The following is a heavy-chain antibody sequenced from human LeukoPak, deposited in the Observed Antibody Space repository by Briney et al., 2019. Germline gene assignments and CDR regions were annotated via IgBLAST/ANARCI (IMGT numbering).Heavy chain of an antibody. CDR3: TKLASGGAARQYYFDY. D-gene: IGHD6-6*01. V-gene: IGHV3-23*01. CDR1: GFTFSSYA. J-gene: IGHJ4*02. Sequence: GGSLRLSCAASGFTFSSYAMSWVRQAPGKGLEWVSAISGSGGSTYYADSVKGRFSISRDNSKNTLYLQMNSLRADDTAIYYCTKLASGGAARQYYFDYWGQGTLVTVSS. CDR2: ISGSGGST.